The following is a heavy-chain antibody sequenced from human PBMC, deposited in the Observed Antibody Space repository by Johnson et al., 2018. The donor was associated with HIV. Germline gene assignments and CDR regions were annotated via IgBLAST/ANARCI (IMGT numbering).Heavy chain of an antibody. J-gene: IGHJ3*02. CDR1: GFTFSSYA. V-gene: IGHV3-23*04. Sequence: VQLVESGGGLVQPGGSLRLSCAASGFTFSSYAMSWVRQAPGKGLEWVSAISGSGGSTYYADSVKGRFTISRDNSKNTLYLQMNSLRAEDTAVYYCAKDQRYDYGDYGGAFDIWGQGTMVTVSS. CDR3: AKDQRYDYGDYGGAFDI. CDR2: ISGSGGST. D-gene: IGHD4-17*01.